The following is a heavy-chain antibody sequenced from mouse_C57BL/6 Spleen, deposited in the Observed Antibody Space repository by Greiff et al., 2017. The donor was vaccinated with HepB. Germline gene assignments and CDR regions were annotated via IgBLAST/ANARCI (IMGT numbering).Heavy chain of an antibody. CDR2: IYPSDSET. D-gene: IGHD2-4*01. CDR1: GYTFTSYW. Sequence: QVQLQLPGAELVRPGSSVKLSCKASGYTFTSYWMDWVKQRPGQGLEWIGNIYPSDSETHYNQKFKDKATLTVDKSSSTAYMQLSSLTSEDSAVYYCARSGDYPSHYYAMDYWGQGTSVTVSS. CDR3: ARSGDYPSHYYAMDY. J-gene: IGHJ4*01. V-gene: IGHV1-61*01.